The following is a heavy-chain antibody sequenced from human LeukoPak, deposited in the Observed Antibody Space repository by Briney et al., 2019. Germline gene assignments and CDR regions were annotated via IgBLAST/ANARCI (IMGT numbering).Heavy chain of an antibody. D-gene: IGHD6-19*01. Sequence: SETLSLTCTVSGGSISSSTYYWGWIRQPPGKGLEWIGSISYTGTTYYKPSLKSRVTISVDTSKNQFSLDLGSVTAADTAVYYCARQKGGVAGLKYYFDYWGQGTLVTVSS. V-gene: IGHV4-39*01. CDR2: ISYTGTT. CDR1: GGSISSSTYY. CDR3: ARQKGGVAGLKYYFDY. J-gene: IGHJ4*02.